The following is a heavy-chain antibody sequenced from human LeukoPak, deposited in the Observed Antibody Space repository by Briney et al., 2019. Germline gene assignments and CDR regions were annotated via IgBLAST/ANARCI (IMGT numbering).Heavy chain of an antibody. CDR1: GYSISSGYY. D-gene: IGHD6-13*01. V-gene: IGHV4-38-2*02. CDR3: ATPGYSSSWYLPYYYYGMDV. Sequence: SETLSLTCTVSGYSISSGYYWGWIRQPPGKGLEWIGSIYHSGSTYYNPSLKSRVTISVDTSKNQFSLKLSSVTAADTAVYYCATPGYSSSWYLPYYYYGMDVWGQGTTLTVSS. J-gene: IGHJ6*02. CDR2: IYHSGST.